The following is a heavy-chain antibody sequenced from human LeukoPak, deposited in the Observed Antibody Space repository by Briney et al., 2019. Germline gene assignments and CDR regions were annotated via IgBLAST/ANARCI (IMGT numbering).Heavy chain of an antibody. CDR2: IRSKTYGGTT. CDR3: TRSAEWLLAYPSGS. V-gene: IGHV3-49*04. CDR1: GFRFGDYA. D-gene: IGHD3-3*01. J-gene: IGHJ5*02. Sequence: GGSLRLSCRGSGFRFGDYAVSWVRQAPGKGLEWLGLIRSKTYGGTTEYAASMKGKVTISRDDSKSIAYLQMNSLRTEDTAVYYCTRSAEWLLAYPSGSWGQGTLVTVSS.